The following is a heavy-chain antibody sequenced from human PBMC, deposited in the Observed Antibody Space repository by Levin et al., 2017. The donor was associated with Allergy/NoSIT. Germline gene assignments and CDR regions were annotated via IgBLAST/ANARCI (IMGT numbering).Heavy chain of an antibody. J-gene: IGHJ3*02. CDR1: GFTFSTYA. Sequence: HPGGSLRLSCAASGFTFSTYAMNWVRQAPGKGLEWVSAISGSGGSTYYADSVKGRFTISRDNSKNTLYLQMNSLRAEDTAVYYCAKDLKNWNDGAFDIWGQGTKVTVSS. CDR3: AKDLKNWNDGAFDI. D-gene: IGHD1-1*01. CDR2: ISGSGGST. V-gene: IGHV3-23*01.